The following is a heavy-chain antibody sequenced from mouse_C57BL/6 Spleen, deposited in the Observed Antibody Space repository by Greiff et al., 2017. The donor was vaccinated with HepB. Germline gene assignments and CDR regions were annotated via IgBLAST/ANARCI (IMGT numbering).Heavy chain of an antibody. CDR3: AREGDYFDY. Sequence: VKLMESGAELVRPGASVKLSCKASGYTFTDYYINWVKQRPGQGLEWIARIYPGSGNTYYNEKFKGKATLTAEKSSSTAYMQLSSLTSEDSAVYFCAREGDYFDYWGQGTTLTVSS. CDR1: GYTFTDYY. V-gene: IGHV1-76*01. CDR2: IYPGSGNT. J-gene: IGHJ2*01.